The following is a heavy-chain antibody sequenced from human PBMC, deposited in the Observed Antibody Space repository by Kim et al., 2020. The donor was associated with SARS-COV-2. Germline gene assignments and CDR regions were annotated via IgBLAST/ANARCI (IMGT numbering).Heavy chain of an antibody. Sequence: SETLSLTCTVSGGSISSSSYYWGWIRQPPGKGLEWIGSIYYSGSTYYNPSLKSRVTISVDTSKNQFSLKLSSVTAADTAVYYCARQRVDTAMVSGLGYWG. V-gene: IGHV4-39*01. CDR1: GGSISSSSYY. D-gene: IGHD5-18*01. CDR3: ARQRVDTAMVSGLGY. CDR2: IYYSGST. J-gene: IGHJ4*01.